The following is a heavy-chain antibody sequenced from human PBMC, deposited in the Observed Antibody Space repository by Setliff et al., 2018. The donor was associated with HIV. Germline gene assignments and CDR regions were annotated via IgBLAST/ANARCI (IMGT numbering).Heavy chain of an antibody. CDR3: VRDSPGPQYYYYGMDV. J-gene: IGHJ6*02. CDR2: IYYSGST. V-gene: IGHV4-59*01. Sequence: SETLSLTCTVSGGSISSYYWSWIRQPPGKGLEWIGYIYYSGSTNYNPSLKSRVTISVDTSKNQFSLKLSSVTAADTAVYYCVRDSPGPQYYYYGMDVWGQGTTVTVSS. CDR1: GGSISSYY.